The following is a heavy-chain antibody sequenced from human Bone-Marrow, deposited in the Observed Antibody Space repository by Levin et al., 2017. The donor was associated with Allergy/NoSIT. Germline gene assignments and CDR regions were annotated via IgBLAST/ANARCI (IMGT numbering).Heavy chain of an antibody. CDR2: IYPGDFES. D-gene: IGHD3-10*01. J-gene: IGHJ4*02. Sequence: KVSCKTSGYSFTSNWIGWVRQMPGKGLEWMAIIYPGDFESRYSPSFQGQVTISADKSINTVYLQWSDLKASDTAMYYCARSYYYGSGYYYFDYWGQGTLVTVSS. V-gene: IGHV5-51*01. CDR3: ARSYYYGSGYYYFDY. CDR1: GYSFTSNW.